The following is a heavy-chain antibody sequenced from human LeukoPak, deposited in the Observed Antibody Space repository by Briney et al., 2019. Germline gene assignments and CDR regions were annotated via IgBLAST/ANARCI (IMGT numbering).Heavy chain of an antibody. D-gene: IGHD2-8*02. J-gene: IGHJ4*02. CDR1: GFTFSNYF. CDR3: AKGGGEATVEVSAAGVFQY. CDR2: ISGTTGKA. V-gene: IGHV3-23*01. Sequence: GGSLRLSCGASGFTFSNYFMNWVRRGPGKGLEWISGISGTTGKAYYADSVKGRFTISRDNSKNTLFLQMDRLRAEDTAVYYCAKGGGEATVEVSAAGVFQYWGQGTLVTVSS.